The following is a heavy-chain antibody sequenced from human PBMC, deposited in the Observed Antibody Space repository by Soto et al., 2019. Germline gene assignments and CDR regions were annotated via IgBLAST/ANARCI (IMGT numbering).Heavy chain of an antibody. CDR1: GYTFTSYG. V-gene: IGHV1-18*01. CDR3: ARVFMLSFSGINPEHSYMDV. Sequence: GASVKVSCKASGYTFTSYGISWVRQAPGQGLEWMGWITAYNGNANYAQKLQGRVTMTTDTSTSTAYMELRSLRSDDTAMYYCARVFMLSFSGINPEHSYMDVWGKGTPVTVSS. J-gene: IGHJ6*03. CDR2: ITAYNGNA. D-gene: IGHD3-16*01.